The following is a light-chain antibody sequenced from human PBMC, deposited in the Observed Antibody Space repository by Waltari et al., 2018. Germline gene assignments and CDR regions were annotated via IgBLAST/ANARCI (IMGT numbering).Light chain of an antibody. CDR3: MQGTHWPPWT. CDR1: QSLVYSDGNTY. V-gene: IGKV2-30*01. Sequence: DVVLTQSPLSLPVTLGKQAPHYRMSSQSLVYSDGNTYLTWFQQRPGQSPRRLIYKVSNRDSGVPDRFSGSGSGTDFTLKISRVEAEDVGVYYCMQGTHWPPWTFDQGTKVEIK. CDR2: KVS. J-gene: IGKJ1*01.